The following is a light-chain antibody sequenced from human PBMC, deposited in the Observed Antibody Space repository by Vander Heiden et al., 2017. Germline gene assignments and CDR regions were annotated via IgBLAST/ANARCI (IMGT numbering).Light chain of an antibody. Sequence: DIVMPQSPDSLAVSLGERATIHSKSSQSLLYSSDNKNYLAWYQQKPGQPPKLLIYWASTRESGVPDRFSGRGSGTDVTLTISSLQAEDVAVYYCKQNYSTPLTFGGGTKVEIK. CDR1: QSLLYSSDNKNY. V-gene: IGKV4-1*01. CDR2: WAS. J-gene: IGKJ4*01. CDR3: KQNYSTPLT.